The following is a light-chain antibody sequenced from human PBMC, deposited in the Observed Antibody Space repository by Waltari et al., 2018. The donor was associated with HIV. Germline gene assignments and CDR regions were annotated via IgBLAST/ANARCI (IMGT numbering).Light chain of an antibody. CDR3: QQYNKWPPT. CDR1: QSFSSN. Sequence: EIVMTQSPATLSVSPGERASLSCRASQSFSSNLAWYQQKPGQAPRLLIYGASTRATGIPARFSGSGSGTEFTLTISSLQSEDFAVYYCQQYNKWPPTFGQGTKVEI. J-gene: IGKJ1*01. CDR2: GAS. V-gene: IGKV3-15*01.